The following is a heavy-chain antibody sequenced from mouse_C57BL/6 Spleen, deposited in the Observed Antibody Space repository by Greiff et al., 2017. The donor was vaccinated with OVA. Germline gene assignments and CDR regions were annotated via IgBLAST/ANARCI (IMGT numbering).Heavy chain of an antibody. D-gene: IGHD1-1*01. V-gene: IGHV1-64*01. Sequence: QVQLQQPGAELVKPGASVKLSCKASGYTFTSYWMHWVKQRPGQGLEWIGMIHPNSGSTNYNEKFKSKATLTVDKSSSTAYMQLSSLTSEDSAVYYCARGMNYGSSYWYFDVWGTGTTVTVSS. CDR2: IHPNSGST. CDR1: GYTFTSYW. CDR3: ARGMNYGSSYWYFDV. J-gene: IGHJ1*03.